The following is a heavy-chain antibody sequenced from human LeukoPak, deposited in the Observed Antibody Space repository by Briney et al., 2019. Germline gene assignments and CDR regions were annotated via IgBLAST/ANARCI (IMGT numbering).Heavy chain of an antibody. Sequence: PSETLSLTCTVSGGSISTYYWSWIRQPPGKGLEWIGYIYYSGSTIYNPSLKSRVTMSVDTSKNQFSLKLTSVTAADTAVYYCAREGSEGATFDYWGQGTLVTVSS. CDR2: IYYSGST. CDR1: GGSISTYY. CDR3: AREGSEGATFDY. V-gene: IGHV4-59*01. J-gene: IGHJ4*02. D-gene: IGHD1-26*01.